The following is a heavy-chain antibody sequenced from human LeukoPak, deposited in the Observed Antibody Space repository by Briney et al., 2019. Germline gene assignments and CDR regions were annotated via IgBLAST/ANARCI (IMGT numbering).Heavy chain of an antibody. J-gene: IGHJ5*02. V-gene: IGHV3-15*01. CDR1: GFTFSNAW. Sequence: GGSLRLSCAASGFTFSNAWMSWVRQAPGKGLEWVGRIKSKTDGGTTDYAAPVKGRFTISRDDSKNTLYLQMNSLKTEDTAVYYCTTDTYVDGGTRNWFDPWGQGTLVTVSS. CDR2: IKSKTDGGTT. D-gene: IGHD4-23*01. CDR3: TTDTYVDGGTRNWFDP.